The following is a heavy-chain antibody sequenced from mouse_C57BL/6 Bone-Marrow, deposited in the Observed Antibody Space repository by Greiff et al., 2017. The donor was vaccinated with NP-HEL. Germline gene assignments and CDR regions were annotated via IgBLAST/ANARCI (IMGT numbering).Heavy chain of an antibody. V-gene: IGHV1-62-2*01. CDR1: GYTFTEYT. D-gene: IGHD2-4*01. Sequence: VKLQQSGAELVKPGASVKLSCKASGYTFTEYTLHWVKQRSGQGLEWIGWFYPGSGRIKYNEKFKDKATLTADKYSSTVYMELSRLTSEDSAVYFCARHEDDDYGPPFAYWGQGTLVTVSA. CDR3: ARHEDDDYGPPFAY. CDR2: FYPGSGRI. J-gene: IGHJ3*01.